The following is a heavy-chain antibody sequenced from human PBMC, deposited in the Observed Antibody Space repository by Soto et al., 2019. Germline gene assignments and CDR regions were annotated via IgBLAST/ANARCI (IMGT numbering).Heavy chain of an antibody. CDR3: ASYSGYNYRALDY. V-gene: IGHV3-11*01. D-gene: IGHD5-12*01. CDR1: GFTFSDYY. Sequence: QVQLVESGGGLVKPGGSLRLSCAASGFTFSDYYMTWIRQAPGRGLEWVSYISSSGRTIYYADSVKGRFTISRDNAKNSLYLEMNSLRAEDTAVYYCASYSGYNYRALDYWGQGTLVTVSS. CDR2: ISSSGRTI. J-gene: IGHJ4*02.